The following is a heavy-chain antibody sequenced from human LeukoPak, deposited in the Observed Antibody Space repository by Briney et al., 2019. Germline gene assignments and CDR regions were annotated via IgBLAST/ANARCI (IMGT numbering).Heavy chain of an antibody. D-gene: IGHD4-17*01. CDR2: ISSSGSTI. Sequence: GGALRHSCAASGFTFSSYEMNLVRQAPGKGLEWVSYISSSGSTIYYAESVKGRFTISRDNAKNSLYLQMNSLRAEDTAVYYCARGIEGYGDLPIDYWGQGTLVTVSS. V-gene: IGHV3-48*03. CDR3: ARGIEGYGDLPIDY. J-gene: IGHJ4*02. CDR1: GFTFSSYE.